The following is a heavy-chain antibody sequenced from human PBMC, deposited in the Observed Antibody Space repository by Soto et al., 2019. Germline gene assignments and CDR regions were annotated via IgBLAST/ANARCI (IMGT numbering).Heavy chain of an antibody. D-gene: IGHD7-27*01. V-gene: IGHV3-30*18. CDR3: AKDLLGSGRAYGMDV. Sequence: QVQLVESGGGVVQPGRSLRLSCAASGFTFSSYGMHWVRQAPGKGLEWVAVISYDGSNKYYADSVKGRFTISRDNSKSTLYLQMSSLRAEVTAVCYWAKDLLGSGRAYGMDVWGQGTTVTVSS. CDR2: ISYDGSNK. J-gene: IGHJ6*02. CDR1: GFTFSSYG.